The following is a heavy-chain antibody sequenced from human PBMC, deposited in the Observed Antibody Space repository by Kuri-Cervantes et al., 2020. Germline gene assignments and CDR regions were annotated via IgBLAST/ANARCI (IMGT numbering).Heavy chain of an antibody. CDR1: GGSISSYY. V-gene: IGHV4-59*13. D-gene: IGHD2-15*01. Sequence: SETLSLTCTASGGSISSYYWSWIRQPPGKGLEWIGYIYYSGSTNYNASLKSRVTISVDTSKNQSSLKLSSVTAADTAVYYCASYCSGGSCYSGYFQHWGQGTLVTVSS. J-gene: IGHJ1*01. CDR3: ASYCSGGSCYSGYFQH. CDR2: IYYSGST.